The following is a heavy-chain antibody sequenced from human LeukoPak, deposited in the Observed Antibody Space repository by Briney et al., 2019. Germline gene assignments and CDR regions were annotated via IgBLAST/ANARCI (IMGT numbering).Heavy chain of an antibody. J-gene: IGHJ6*02. Sequence: SETLSLTCAVYGGSFSGYYWSWIRQPPGKGLEWIGEINHSGSTNYNPSLKSRVTISVDTSKNQFSLKLSSVTAADTAVYYCARIPAAGPKRWSSYVSGYYYYGMDVWGQGTTVTVSS. CDR3: ARIPAAGPKRWSSYVSGYYYYGMDV. CDR1: GGSFSGYY. V-gene: IGHV4-34*01. D-gene: IGHD6-13*01. CDR2: INHSGST.